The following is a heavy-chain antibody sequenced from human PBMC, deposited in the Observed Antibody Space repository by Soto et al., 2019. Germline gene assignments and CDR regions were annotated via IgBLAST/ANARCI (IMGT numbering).Heavy chain of an antibody. J-gene: IGHJ6*01. CDR1: GFTFSSYA. CDR3: ASGGIRFSWAYGMDV. V-gene: IGHV3-30-3*01. CDR2: ISYEVSNK. Sequence: QVQLVESGGGVVQPGRSLRLSCAASGFTFSSYAMHWVRQAPGKGLEWVAVISYEVSNKYYADSVKGRFTISRDNSKNTLTLRMTSLGAEDTAVYYCASGGIRFSWAYGMDVWVQWTTVTVSS. D-gene: IGHD3-3*01.